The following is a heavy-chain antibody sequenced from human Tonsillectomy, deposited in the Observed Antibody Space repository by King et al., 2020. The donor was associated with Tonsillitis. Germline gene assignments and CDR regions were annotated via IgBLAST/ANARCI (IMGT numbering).Heavy chain of an antibody. Sequence: VQLVQSGAEVKKPGASVKVSCKASGYTFTGYYMHWVRQAPGQGLEWMGWINPNSVGTNYAQKFKGRVPMTRDTSISTAYMELSRLRSDDTAVYYCARDGPSSGYFYCYFDLWGRGTLVTVSS. CDR1: GYTFTGYY. D-gene: IGHD3-22*01. CDR3: ARDGPSSGYFYCYFDL. V-gene: IGHV1-2*02. J-gene: IGHJ2*01. CDR2: INPNSVGT.